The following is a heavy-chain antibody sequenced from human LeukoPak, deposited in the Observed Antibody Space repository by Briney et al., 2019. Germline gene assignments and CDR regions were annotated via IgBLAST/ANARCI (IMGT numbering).Heavy chain of an antibody. D-gene: IGHD1-26*01. J-gene: IGHJ5*02. CDR1: GFTFKDAW. V-gene: IGHV3-15*01. Sequence: GGSLRLSCAASGFTFKDAWMSWVRQARGKGLEWVGRIKSETDGGTTAYAAPVKGRFSISRYDTNNTLYLQMNSLKTEDTAVYYCKSRGLSAATTSSWFDPWGQGTLVTVSS. CDR2: IKSETDGGTT. CDR3: KSRGLSAATTSSWFDP.